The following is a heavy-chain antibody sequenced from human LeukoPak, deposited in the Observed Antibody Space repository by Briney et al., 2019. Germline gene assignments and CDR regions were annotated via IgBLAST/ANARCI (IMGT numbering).Heavy chain of an antibody. D-gene: IGHD1-1*01. CDR3: ARDGLTTSGENWFDP. J-gene: IGHJ5*02. CDR2: ISDSGLT. CDR1: GGSITNYY. V-gene: IGHV4-59*01. Sequence: SETLSLTCTVSGGSITNYYWSWIRQPPGKGLEWIGYISDSGLTRYNPSLKSRVTISVDTSKNLLSLRLRFVPAADTAMYYCARDGLTTSGENWFDPWGQGTLVTVSS.